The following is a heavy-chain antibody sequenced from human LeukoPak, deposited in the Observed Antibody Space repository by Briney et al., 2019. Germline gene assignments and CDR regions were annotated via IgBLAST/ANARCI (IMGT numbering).Heavy chain of an antibody. V-gene: IGHV3-48*03. D-gene: IGHD5-12*01. CDR2: SSGDGRAM. CDR3: ASCDGVATRYYYGLDV. J-gene: IGHJ6*02. CDR1: GFTFRSYE. Sequence: GGSLRLSCEASGFTFRSYEMNWVRQAPGKGLEWVSYSSGDGRAMYYADSVKGRFTISRDSGTSSLYMQMNSLRAEDEAGYCCASCDGVATRYYYGLDVWGQGTTVTVSS.